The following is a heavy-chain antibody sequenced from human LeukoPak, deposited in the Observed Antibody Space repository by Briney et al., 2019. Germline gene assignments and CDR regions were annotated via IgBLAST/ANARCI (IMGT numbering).Heavy chain of an antibody. CDR1: GFTFSSYS. V-gene: IGHV3-21*01. Sequence: GGSLRLSCAASGFTFSSYSMNWVRQAPGKGLEWVSSISSSSSYIYYADSVKGRFTISRDNAKNSLYLQMNSLRAEDTAVYYCARDAPPEYSSSYWFDPWGQGTLVTVSS. D-gene: IGHD6-6*01. CDR2: ISSSSSYI. J-gene: IGHJ5*02. CDR3: ARDAPPEYSSSYWFDP.